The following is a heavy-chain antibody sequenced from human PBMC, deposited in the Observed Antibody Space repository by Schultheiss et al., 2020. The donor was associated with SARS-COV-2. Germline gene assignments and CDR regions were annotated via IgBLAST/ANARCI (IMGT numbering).Heavy chain of an antibody. Sequence: GGSLRLSCAASGFTFSSYSMNWVRQAPGKGLEWVSSISSSSSYIYYADSVKGRFTISRDNAKNSLYLQMNSLRAEDTAVYYCARDTHMVRGVITAPLNYWGQGTLVTVSS. V-gene: IGHV3-21*01. D-gene: IGHD3-10*01. CDR3: ARDTHMVRGVITAPLNY. J-gene: IGHJ4*02. CDR2: ISSSSSYI. CDR1: GFTFSSYS.